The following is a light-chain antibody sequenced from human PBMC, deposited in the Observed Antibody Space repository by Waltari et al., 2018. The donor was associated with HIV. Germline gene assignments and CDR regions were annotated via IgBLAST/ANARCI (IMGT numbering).Light chain of an antibody. CDR3: NSYTISSTLGV. CDR1: SSDLGGYNY. J-gene: IGLJ3*02. V-gene: IGLV2-14*01. CDR2: EVT. Sequence: QSALTPPASVSGSPGQSITISCTGTSSDLGGYNYVSWYQQHPGKAPKLMIYEVTNRPSGVSNRFSGSKSGNTASLTISGLQAEDEADYYCNSYTISSTLGVFGGGTKLTVL.